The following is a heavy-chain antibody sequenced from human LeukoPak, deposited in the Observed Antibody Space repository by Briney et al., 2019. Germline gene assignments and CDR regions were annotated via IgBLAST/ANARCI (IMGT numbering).Heavy chain of an antibody. CDR2: INPNSGGT. V-gene: IGHV1-2*02. J-gene: IGHJ3*02. Sequence: ASVKVSCKASGYTFTGYDMHWVRQAPGQGLEWMGWINPNSGGTNYAQKFQGRVTMTRDTSISTAYMELSRLRSDDTAVYYCARDLEGYCSGGSCYDPDAFDIWGQGTMVTVSS. CDR1: GYTFTGYD. CDR3: ARDLEGYCSGGSCYDPDAFDI. D-gene: IGHD2-15*01.